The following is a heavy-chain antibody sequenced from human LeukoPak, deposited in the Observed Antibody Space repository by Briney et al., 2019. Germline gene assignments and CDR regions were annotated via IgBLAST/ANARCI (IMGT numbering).Heavy chain of an antibody. Sequence: SVKVSCKASGGTFSSYAISWVRQAPGQGLEWMGGIIPIFGTANYARKFQGRVTITADESTSTAYMELSSLRSEDTAVYYCARDRKEGVTKIRPSNWFDPWGQGTLVTVSS. V-gene: IGHV1-69*01. D-gene: IGHD4-17*01. CDR3: ARDRKEGVTKIRPSNWFDP. J-gene: IGHJ5*02. CDR2: IIPIFGTA. CDR1: GGTFSSYA.